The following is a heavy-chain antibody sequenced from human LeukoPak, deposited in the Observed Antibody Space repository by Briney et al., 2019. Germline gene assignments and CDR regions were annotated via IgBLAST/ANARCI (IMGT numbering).Heavy chain of an antibody. Sequence: PSETLSLTCAAYGGAFSGYYWSWIRQPPGKGLEWIGEINHSGSTNYNPSLRSRVTISVDTSKNQFSLKLSSVTAADTAVYYCARAQRDYYYYYMDVWDKGITVTVSS. CDR2: INHSGST. CDR1: GGAFSGYY. J-gene: IGHJ6*03. V-gene: IGHV4-34*01. CDR3: ARAQRDYYYYYMDV.